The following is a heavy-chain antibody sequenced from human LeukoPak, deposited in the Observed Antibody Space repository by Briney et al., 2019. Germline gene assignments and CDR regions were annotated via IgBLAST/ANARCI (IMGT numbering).Heavy chain of an antibody. D-gene: IGHD3-22*01. J-gene: IGHJ4*02. Sequence: ASVKVSCKASGGTFSSYAISWVRQAPGQGLEWMGIINPSGGSTSYAQKFQGRVTMTRDTSTSTVYMELSSLRSEDTAVYYCARGVSYDSSGYSLFDYWGQGTLVTVSS. CDR3: ARGVSYDSSGYSLFDY. V-gene: IGHV1-46*01. CDR2: INPSGGST. CDR1: GGTFSSYA.